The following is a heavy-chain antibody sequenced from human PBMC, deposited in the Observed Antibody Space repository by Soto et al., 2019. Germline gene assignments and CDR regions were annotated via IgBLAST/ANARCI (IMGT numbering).Heavy chain of an antibody. Sequence: ASVKVSCKTSGYTFNTYGINWVRQAPGQGLELMGWISAYDGKTTYAEKFQGRVTLTTDTSTSTAYMELRSLRSDDTAIYYCDRDTHQFWTSHWFDPWGQGTPVTVSS. D-gene: IGHD3-3*01. CDR1: GYTFNTYG. J-gene: IGHJ5*02. CDR3: DRDTHQFWTSHWFDP. CDR2: ISAYDGKT. V-gene: IGHV1-18*01.